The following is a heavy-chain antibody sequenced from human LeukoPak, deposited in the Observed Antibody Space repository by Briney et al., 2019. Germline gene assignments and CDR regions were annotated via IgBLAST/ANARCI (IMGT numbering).Heavy chain of an antibody. V-gene: IGHV1-2*02. D-gene: IGHD6-13*01. CDR1: GYTFTGYY. CDR2: INPNSGGT. J-gene: IGHJ5*02. CDR3: ARRLEQLPFSNWFDP. Sequence: GASVNVSCKPSGYTFTGYYMHWVRQAPGQVLEWMGWINPNSGGTNYAQQFQGRVTMTRDTSINTAYMELSRLRSADTAVYYCARRLEQLPFSNWFDPWGQGPLVPVSS.